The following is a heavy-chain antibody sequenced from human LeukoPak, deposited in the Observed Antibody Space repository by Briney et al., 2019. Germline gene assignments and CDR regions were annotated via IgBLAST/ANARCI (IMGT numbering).Heavy chain of an antibody. V-gene: IGHV3-30*02. J-gene: IGHJ6*03. Sequence: GGSLRLSCAASGFTFSTCGMHWVRQAPGRGLEWVAFIRYGGSDIYYGDSVKGRFTISRDNSKNTLYLQMNSLRGEDTAVYYCAKEPYSSVYYFYYMHVWGKGTTVTVSS. D-gene: IGHD6-25*01. CDR2: IRYGGSDI. CDR1: GFTFSTCG. CDR3: AKEPYSSVYYFYYMHV.